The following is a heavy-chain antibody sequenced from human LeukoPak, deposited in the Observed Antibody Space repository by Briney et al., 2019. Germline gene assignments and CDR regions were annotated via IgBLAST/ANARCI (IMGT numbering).Heavy chain of an antibody. Sequence: SETLSLTCTVSGGSISSYYWSWIRQPPGKGLEWIGYIYYSGSTNHNPSLKSRVTISVDTSKNQFSLKLSSVTAADTAVYYCARDYGDYDFAYWGQGTLVTVSS. CDR2: IYYSGST. J-gene: IGHJ4*02. CDR3: ARDYGDYDFAY. D-gene: IGHD4-17*01. V-gene: IGHV4-59*01. CDR1: GGSISSYY.